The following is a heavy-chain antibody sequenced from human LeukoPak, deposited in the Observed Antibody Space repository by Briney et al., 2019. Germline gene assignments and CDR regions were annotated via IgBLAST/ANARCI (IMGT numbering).Heavy chain of an antibody. D-gene: IGHD4-17*01. CDR1: GYSFANFG. Sequence: GASVKVSCKASGYSFANFGISWVRQAPGQGLEWMGWISAYNGHTKYAQNLQGRLTMTTDTSTSTAYMELRSLRSDDTAVHYCARDLGYGDYGYWGQGTLVTVSS. CDR2: ISAYNGHT. CDR3: ARDLGYGDYGY. J-gene: IGHJ4*02. V-gene: IGHV1-18*01.